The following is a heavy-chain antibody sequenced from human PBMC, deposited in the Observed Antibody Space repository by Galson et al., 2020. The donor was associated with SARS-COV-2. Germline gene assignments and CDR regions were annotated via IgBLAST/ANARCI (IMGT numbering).Heavy chain of an antibody. CDR1: GFAFADYA. J-gene: IGHJ4*02. Sequence: GESLKISCAPSGFAFADYAMSWVRQAPGKGLEWVSSISGNGGNTYNADSVMGRFSVSRDNSKNTLYLQMNSLRGEDTAVYYCARVGRGYIYGPFDYWGQGTLVTVSS. D-gene: IGHD5-18*01. CDR2: ISGNGGNT. V-gene: IGHV3-23*01. CDR3: ARVGRGYIYGPFDY.